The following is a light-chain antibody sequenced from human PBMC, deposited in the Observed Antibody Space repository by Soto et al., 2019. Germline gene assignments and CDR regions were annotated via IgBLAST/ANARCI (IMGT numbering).Light chain of an antibody. Sequence: VMTQSPDSLAVSLGERATINCKSSQSLLYSPNNQNYLAWYQQKPGQPPKLLIYWASIRESGVADRFSGSGSGTDFTLTICSLQAEDVAVYYCQQYFTTPMFTFGQGTKLEIK. CDR3: QQYFTTPMFT. CDR1: QSLLYSPNNQNY. V-gene: IGKV4-1*01. J-gene: IGKJ2*01. CDR2: WAS.